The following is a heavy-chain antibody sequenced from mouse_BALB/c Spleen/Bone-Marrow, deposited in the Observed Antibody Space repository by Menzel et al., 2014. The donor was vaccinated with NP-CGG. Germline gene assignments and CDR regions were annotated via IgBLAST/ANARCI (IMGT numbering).Heavy chain of an antibody. CDR2: IWGGRST. D-gene: IGHD2-12*01. J-gene: IGHJ4*01. CDR3: AKHYVRYYAMDY. CDR1: GFSLTDYG. Sequence: VKLVESGPGLVEPSQSLSITCTVSGFSLTDYGVSWIRQPPGKGLEWLGVIWGGRSTYYNSTFKLRLGISKDNSKSQVFLKMSSLQTDDTAICYCAKHYVRYYAMDYWGQGTSVTVSS. V-gene: IGHV2-6-5*01.